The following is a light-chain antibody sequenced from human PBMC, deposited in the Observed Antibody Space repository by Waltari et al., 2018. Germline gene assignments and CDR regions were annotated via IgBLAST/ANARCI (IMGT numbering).Light chain of an antibody. J-gene: IGKJ1*01. V-gene: IGKV1-6*01. Sequence: AIQMTQSPSSLSASVGARVTITCRASQSIRYDLGWYQQKPGKAPKLLIYDASRLQSGVPSRFSGGGAGTEFTLTISSLQPEDFATYYCLQDYNYPWTFGQGTKVEIK. CDR1: QSIRYD. CDR3: LQDYNYPWT. CDR2: DAS.